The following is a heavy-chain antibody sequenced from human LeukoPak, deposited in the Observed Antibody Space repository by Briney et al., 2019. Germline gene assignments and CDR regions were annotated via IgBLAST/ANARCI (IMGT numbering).Heavy chain of an antibody. CDR1: GFTFSSYE. Sequence: GGSLRLSCVASGFTFSSYEMNWVRQAPGKGLEWVSYISSSGSTMYYADSVRGRFTISRDNAKNSLFLQMNSLRAEDTAVYYCARDRIAAWGQGTLVTVFS. D-gene: IGHD6-13*01. V-gene: IGHV3-48*03. J-gene: IGHJ5*02. CDR2: ISSSGSTM. CDR3: ARDRIAA.